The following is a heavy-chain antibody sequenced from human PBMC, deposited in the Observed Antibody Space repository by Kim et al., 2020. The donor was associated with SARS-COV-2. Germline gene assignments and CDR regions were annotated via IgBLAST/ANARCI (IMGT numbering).Heavy chain of an antibody. V-gene: IGHV3-48*02. CDR2: ISSSSSTI. CDR1: GFTFSSYS. J-gene: IGHJ4*02. Sequence: GGSLRLSCAASGFTFSSYSMNWVRQAPGKGLEWVSYISSSSSTIYYADSVKGRFTISRDNAKNSLYLQMNSLRDEDTAVYYCARDIGGGIAAAGTDFDYCGQGILVTVSS. D-gene: IGHD6-13*01. CDR3: ARDIGGGIAAAGTDFDY.